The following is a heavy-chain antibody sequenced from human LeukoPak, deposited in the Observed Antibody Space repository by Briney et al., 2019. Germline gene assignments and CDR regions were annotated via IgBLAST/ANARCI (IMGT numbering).Heavy chain of an antibody. J-gene: IGHJ4*02. V-gene: IGHV4-59*01. CDR1: GGSISSYY. CDR3: ARGDHDYGDY. Sequence: KPSETLSLTCTVSGGSISSYYWSWIRQPPGKGLEWIGYIYYSGSTNYNPSLKSRVTISVDTSKNQFSLKLSSVTAADTAVYYCARGDHDYGDYWGQGTLVTVSS. CDR2: IYYSGST.